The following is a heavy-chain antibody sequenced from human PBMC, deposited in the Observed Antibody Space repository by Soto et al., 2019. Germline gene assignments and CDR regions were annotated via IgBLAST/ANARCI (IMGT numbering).Heavy chain of an antibody. J-gene: IGHJ5*02. D-gene: IGHD6-19*01. CDR2: FYSGST. CDR1: GASISSRISY. Sequence: KTSETLSLTCIVSGASISSRISYWGGIRHPPGKGLEWVGTFYSGSTYNNPSLKSRVTISVDTSKNQFSLKLSSVAAEDTAIYYCATTRGIAVGGSFDHWGQGTLVTVSS. CDR3: ATTRGIAVGGSFDH. V-gene: IGHV4-39*01.